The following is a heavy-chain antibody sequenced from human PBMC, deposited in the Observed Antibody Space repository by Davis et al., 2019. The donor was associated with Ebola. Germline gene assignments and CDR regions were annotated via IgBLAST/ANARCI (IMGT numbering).Heavy chain of an antibody. CDR1: GGSISSYY. J-gene: IGHJ4*02. D-gene: IGHD2-2*02. CDR2: IYYSGST. V-gene: IGHV4-59*08. CDR3: ARLGDCSSTRCYSGLDY. Sequence: SETLSLTCTVSGGSISSYYWSWIRQPPGKGLEWIGYIYYSGSTNYNPSLKSRVTISVDTSKNQFSLKLSSVTAADTAVYYCARLGDCSSTRCYSGLDYWGQGTLVTGSS.